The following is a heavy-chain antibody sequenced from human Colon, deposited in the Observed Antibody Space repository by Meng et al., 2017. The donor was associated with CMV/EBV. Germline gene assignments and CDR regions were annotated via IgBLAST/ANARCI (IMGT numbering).Heavy chain of an antibody. J-gene: IGHJ4*02. CDR1: GYSFTNYW. CDR3: VRRNSNYASYYFDY. D-gene: IGHD2/OR15-2a*01. V-gene: IGHV5-51*01. Sequence: GGSLRLSCKVSGYSFTNYWIGWVRQTPEKGLEWMAIMHPNYLHITYSPSFQGRVTISADKSISTAFLQWSNLEASDTAMYFCVRRNSNYASYYFDYWGQGTLVTVSS. CDR2: MHPNYLHI.